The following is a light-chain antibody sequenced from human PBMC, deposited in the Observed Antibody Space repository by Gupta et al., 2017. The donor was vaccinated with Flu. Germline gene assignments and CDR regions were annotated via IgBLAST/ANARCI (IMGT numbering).Light chain of an antibody. J-gene: IGLJ1*01. CDR1: SSDVGSYNL. CDR3: CSYAGSSTYV. CDR2: EGS. Sequence: QSALTQPASVSGSPAQSITISCTGTSSDVGSYNLVPWYQQHPGKAPKLMIYEGSKRPSGVSNRFSGSKSGNTAYLTISGLQAEDEADYYCCSYAGSSTYVFGTGTKVTVL. V-gene: IGLV2-23*01.